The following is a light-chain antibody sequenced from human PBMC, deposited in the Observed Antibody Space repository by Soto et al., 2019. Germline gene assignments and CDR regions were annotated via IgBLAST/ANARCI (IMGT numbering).Light chain of an antibody. CDR1: STDVGGYNY. J-gene: IGLJ2*01. V-gene: IGLV2-14*01. Sequence: QSALTQPASVSGSPGQSITISCTGSSTDVGGYNYVSWYQQYPGKAPKLMIYEVTNRPSGVSSRFSGSKSGNTASLTISGLQGEDEADYYCSSYTGTSTVVFGGGTKVTVL. CDR3: SSYTGTSTVV. CDR2: EVT.